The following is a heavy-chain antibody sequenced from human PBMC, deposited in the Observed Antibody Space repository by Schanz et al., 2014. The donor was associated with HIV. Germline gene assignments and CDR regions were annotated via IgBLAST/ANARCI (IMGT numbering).Heavy chain of an antibody. CDR3: ARDSTDYFDSSGYCDY. Sequence: EVQLLESGGGLVQPGGSLRLSCAASGFLFSSYGMSWVRQAPGKGLEWVSIISGGGGKTYYADSVKGRFTISRDNSKNTLYLQMNSLRAEDTAVYFCARDSTDYFDSSGYCDYWGQGTLVTVHS. CDR1: GFLFSSYG. V-gene: IGHV3-23*01. CDR2: ISGGGGKT. D-gene: IGHD3-22*01. J-gene: IGHJ4*02.